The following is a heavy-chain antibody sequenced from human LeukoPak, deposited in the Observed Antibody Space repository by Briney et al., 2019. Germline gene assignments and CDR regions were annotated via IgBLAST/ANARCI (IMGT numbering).Heavy chain of an antibody. J-gene: IGHJ4*02. D-gene: IGHD6-19*01. CDR3: ARGSVYSSGWYVEGDYFDY. CDR1: GDSVSSNSAA. CDR2: TYYRSKWYN. Sequence: SQTLSLTCAISGDSVSSNSAAWNWIRQSPSRGLEWLGRTYYRSKWYNDYAVSVKSRITINPDTSKNQFSLQLNSVTPEDTAVYYCARGSVYSSGWYVEGDYFDYWGQGTLVTVSS. V-gene: IGHV6-1*01.